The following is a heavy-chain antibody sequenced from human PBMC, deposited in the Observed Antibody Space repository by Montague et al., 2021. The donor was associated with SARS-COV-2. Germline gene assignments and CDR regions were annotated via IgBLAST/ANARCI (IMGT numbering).Heavy chain of an antibody. CDR1: GFSLSTSGMC. J-gene: IGHJ6*02. D-gene: IGHD1-1*01. Sequence: PALGKPTQTLTLTCTFSGFSLSTSGMCVSWIRQPPGKALEWLALIDWXXXKYYSTSLKTRLTISKDTSKNQVVLTMTNMDPVDTATYYCARINSDPLDYYYYGMDVWGQGTTVTISS. CDR2: IDWXXXK. CDR3: ARINSDPLDYYYYGMDV. V-gene: IGHV2-70*01.